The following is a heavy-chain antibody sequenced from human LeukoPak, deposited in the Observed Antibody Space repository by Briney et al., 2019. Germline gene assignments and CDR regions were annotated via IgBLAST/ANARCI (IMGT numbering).Heavy chain of an antibody. J-gene: IGHJ4*02. CDR2: ISSTGTTI. V-gene: IGHV3-48*02. D-gene: IGHD3-10*01. CDR1: GFIFSSYT. CDR3: ARGKSASWNYYDLDDLEY. Sequence: PGRSLRLSCAASGFIFSSYTMNWVRQAPGKGLEWLSYISSTGTTIYYADSVKGRFTISRDNANNSLYLQVNSLRDEDTAVYHCARGKSASWNYYDLDDLEYWGQGTLVTVSS.